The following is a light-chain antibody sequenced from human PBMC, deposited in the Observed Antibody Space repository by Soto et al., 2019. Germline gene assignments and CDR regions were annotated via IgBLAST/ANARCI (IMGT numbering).Light chain of an antibody. CDR1: TSDVGGFNY. V-gene: IGLV2-11*01. J-gene: IGLJ2*01. CDR3: YSYAGTYTFV. CDR2: DVD. Sequence: QSVLTQPRSGSGSPGQSVTISCTGTTSDVGGFNYVSWYQQHPGKAPKLMIYDVDKRPSGVPDRFSASKSGNTASRIISGLQAEDEADYFCYSYAGTYTFVFGGGTQLTVL.